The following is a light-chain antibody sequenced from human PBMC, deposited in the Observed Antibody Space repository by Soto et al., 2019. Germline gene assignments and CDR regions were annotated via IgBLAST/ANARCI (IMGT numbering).Light chain of an antibody. CDR1: QSVTNNQ. V-gene: IGKV3-20*01. CDR2: GVS. CDR3: QQYGSSPRT. J-gene: IGKJ5*01. Sequence: EIVLTQSPGTLSLSQRERATLSCRASQSVTNNQFAWFRQKPGQAPRLLIWGVSNRATGIPDRFSGSGSGTDFTLTISRLEPEDFAVYYCQQYGSSPRTFGQGTRLEIK.